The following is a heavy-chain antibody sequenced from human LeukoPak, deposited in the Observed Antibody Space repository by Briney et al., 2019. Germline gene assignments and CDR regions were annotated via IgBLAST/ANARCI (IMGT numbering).Heavy chain of an antibody. CDR3: ARVSGYHWESFYDY. J-gene: IGHJ4*02. CDR1: GFTFSSYS. V-gene: IGHV3-21*04. CDR2: ISSSSSYI. Sequence: GGSLRLSCAASGFTFSSYSMNWVRQAPGKGLEWVSSISSSSSYIYYADSVKGRFTISRDNAKNSLYLQMNSLRAEDTAVYYCARVSGYHWESFYDYWGQGTLVTVSS. D-gene: IGHD5-12*01.